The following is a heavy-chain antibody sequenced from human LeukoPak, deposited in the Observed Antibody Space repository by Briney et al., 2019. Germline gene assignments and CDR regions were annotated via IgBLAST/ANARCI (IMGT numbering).Heavy chain of an antibody. V-gene: IGHV5-51*01. D-gene: IGHD6-19*01. Sequence: GASLKISCRGSGYSFTSHWIGWVRQMPGKGLEWMAIIYAGDSGTRISPSFQGQVTFSADKSISTAYLQWSSLKASDTAIYYCTRHIAEAGPDYWGQGTPVTVSS. CDR3: TRHIAEAGPDY. J-gene: IGHJ4*02. CDR2: IYAGDSGT. CDR1: GYSFTSHW.